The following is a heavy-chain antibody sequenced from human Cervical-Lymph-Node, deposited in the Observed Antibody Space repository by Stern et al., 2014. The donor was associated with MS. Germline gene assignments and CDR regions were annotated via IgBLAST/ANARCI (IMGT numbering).Heavy chain of an antibody. Sequence: VQLVQSGAEVKKPGASVKVSCKASGFTFINYGLSWVRQAPGQGLEWMGWINPYNDYTIYAQKFQDRVTMTTDTSTSTAYLEVRSLRSDDTALYYCARDGGGSYHGHWGQGTLVTVSP. CDR2: INPYNDYT. V-gene: IGHV1-18*01. D-gene: IGHD3-16*02. CDR3: ARDGGGSYHGH. CDR1: GFTFINYG. J-gene: IGHJ4*02.